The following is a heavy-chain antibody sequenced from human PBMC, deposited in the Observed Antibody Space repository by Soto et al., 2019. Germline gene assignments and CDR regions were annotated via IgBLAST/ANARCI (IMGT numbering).Heavy chain of an antibody. CDR1: GFTFSSYG. J-gene: IGHJ4*02. CDR2: ISYDGSNK. D-gene: IGHD3-16*01. CDR3: AKEGEGFDY. Sequence: QVQLVESGGGVVQPGRSLRLSCAASGFTFSSYGMHWVRQAPGKGLEWVAVISYDGSNKYYADSVKGRFTISRDNSKSTLYLQMNSLRAEDTAVYYCAKEGEGFDYWGQGTLVTVSS. V-gene: IGHV3-30*18.